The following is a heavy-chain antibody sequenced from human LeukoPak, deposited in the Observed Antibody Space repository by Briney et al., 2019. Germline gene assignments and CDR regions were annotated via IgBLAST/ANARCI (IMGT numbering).Heavy chain of an antibody. V-gene: IGHV1-18*01. D-gene: IGHD2-2*01. CDR3: ARDQGRDIVVVPAAGYYYYYMDV. CDR1: GYTFTSYG. Sequence: ASLKVSCKASGYTFTSYGISWVRQSPGQGLEWIGWISAYNGNTNYAQKLQGRVTMTTDTSTSTAYMELRSLRSDDTAVYYCARDQGRDIVVVPAAGYYYYYMDVWGKGTTVTVSS. CDR2: ISAYNGNT. J-gene: IGHJ6*03.